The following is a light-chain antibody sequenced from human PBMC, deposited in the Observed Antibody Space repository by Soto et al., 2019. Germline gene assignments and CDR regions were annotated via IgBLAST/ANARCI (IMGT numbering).Light chain of an antibody. J-gene: IGKJ4*01. V-gene: IGKV1-6*01. CDR3: LQDYNYPPT. CDR2: AAS. Sequence: AIQMTQSPSSLSASVGDRVTITCRASQGIRNDLGWYQQKPGKAPKLLIYAASSLQSGVPSRFSGNGSATAYTLTISSLHPEDFETHYCLQDYNYPPTFGGGTKVEIK. CDR1: QGIRND.